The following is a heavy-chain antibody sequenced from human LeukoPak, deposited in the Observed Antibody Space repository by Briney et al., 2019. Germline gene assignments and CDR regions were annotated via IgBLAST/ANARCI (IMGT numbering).Heavy chain of an antibody. CDR3: ARDPFEYSYGFGDY. J-gene: IGHJ4*02. D-gene: IGHD5-18*01. CDR1: GYTFAGYY. CDR2: INPNSGGT. Sequence: ASVKVSCKASGYTFAGYYMHWVRQAPGQGLEWMGWINPNSGGTNYAQKFQGRVTMTRDTSISTAYMELSRLRSDDTAVYYCARDPFEYSYGFGDYWGQGTLVTVSS. V-gene: IGHV1-2*02.